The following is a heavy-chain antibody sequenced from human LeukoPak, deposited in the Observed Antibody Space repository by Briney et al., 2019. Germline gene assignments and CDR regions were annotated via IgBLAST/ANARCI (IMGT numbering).Heavy chain of an antibody. D-gene: IGHD3-3*01. V-gene: IGHV4-34*01. J-gene: IGHJ5*02. CDR2: INHSGST. CDR1: GGSFSGYY. Sequence: SETLSLTCAVYGGSFSGYYWSWIRQPPGKGLEWIGEINHSGSTNCNPSLKSRVTISVDTSKNQFSLKLSSVTAADTAVYYCARVNLLRFLEWYNWFDPWGQGTLVTVSS. CDR3: ARVNLLRFLEWYNWFDP.